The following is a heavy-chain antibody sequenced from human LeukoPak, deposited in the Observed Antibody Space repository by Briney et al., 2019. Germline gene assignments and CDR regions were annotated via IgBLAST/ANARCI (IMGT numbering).Heavy chain of an antibody. Sequence: ASVKVSCKASGYTFTGYYVHWVRQAPGQGLEWMGWINPNSGGTNYAQKFQGRVTMTRDTSISTAYMELSRLRSDDTAVYYYARGDHYDVLTGFQTPSHLSDYWGQGTLVTVSS. CDR3: ARGDHYDVLTGFQTPSHLSDY. V-gene: IGHV1-2*02. J-gene: IGHJ4*02. CDR2: INPNSGGT. CDR1: GYTFTGYY. D-gene: IGHD3-9*01.